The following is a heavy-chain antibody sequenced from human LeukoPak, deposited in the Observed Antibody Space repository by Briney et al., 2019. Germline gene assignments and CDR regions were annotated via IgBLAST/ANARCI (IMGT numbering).Heavy chain of an antibody. CDR1: GFSFRSYG. CDR3: AKEIGPNDFWSGYYD. CDR2: IWYDGNNK. Sequence: GGSLRLSCAASGFSFRSYGMHWVRQAPGKGLEWVAIIWYDGNNKYYADSVKGRFTISRDNSKNTLYLQMNSLRAEDTAVYYCAKEIGPNDFWSGYYDWGQGTLVTVSS. J-gene: IGHJ4*02. V-gene: IGHV3-33*06. D-gene: IGHD3-3*01.